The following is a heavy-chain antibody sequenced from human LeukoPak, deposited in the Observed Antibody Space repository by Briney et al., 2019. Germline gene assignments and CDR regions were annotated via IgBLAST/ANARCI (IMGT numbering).Heavy chain of an antibody. CDR2: IYDGGGT. CDR3: ARLATSTGSYVDY. Sequence: PGGSLRLSCAASGFTVSSKYMSWVRQAPGKGLEWLSVIYDGGGTYYADSVKARFTISRDNSKNTLYLQMNSLRAEDMAVYYCARLATSTGSYVDYWGQGTLVTVS. V-gene: IGHV3-53*01. D-gene: IGHD1-26*01. CDR1: GFTVSSKY. J-gene: IGHJ4*02.